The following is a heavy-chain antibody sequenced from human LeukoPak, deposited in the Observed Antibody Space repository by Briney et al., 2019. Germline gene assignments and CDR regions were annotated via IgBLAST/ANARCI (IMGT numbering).Heavy chain of an antibody. CDR2: IIPIFGTA. D-gene: IGHD3-22*01. CDR1: GYTFTTYG. CDR3: ARDYGNYYDSSGYYYPPDY. Sequence: GASVKVSCKASGYTFTTYGISWVRQAPGQGLEWMGGIIPIFGTANYAQKFQGRVTITADESTSTAYMELSNLRSEDTAVYYCARDYGNYYDSSGYYYPPDYWGQGTLVTVSS. V-gene: IGHV1-69*13. J-gene: IGHJ4*02.